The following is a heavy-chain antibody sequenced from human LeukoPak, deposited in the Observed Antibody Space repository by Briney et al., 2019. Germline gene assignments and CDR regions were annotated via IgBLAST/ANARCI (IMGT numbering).Heavy chain of an antibody. V-gene: IGHV1-3*01. CDR1: GYTFTSYG. CDR3: ARDPGYSGYDGGLGFDY. D-gene: IGHD5-12*01. Sequence: ASVTVSCKASGYTFTSYGISWVRQAPGQGLEWMGWINAGNGNTKYSQKFQGRVTITRDTSASTAYMELSSLRSEDTAMYYCARDPGYSGYDGGLGFDYWGQGTLVTVSS. J-gene: IGHJ4*02. CDR2: INAGNGNT.